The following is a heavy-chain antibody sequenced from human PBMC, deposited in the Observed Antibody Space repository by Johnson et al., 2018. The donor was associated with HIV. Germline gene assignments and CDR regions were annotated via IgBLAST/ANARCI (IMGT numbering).Heavy chain of an antibody. J-gene: IGHJ3*02. D-gene: IGHD3-10*01. CDR3: ARALKKTRGVLALTFDI. CDR2: ISSSGSTI. Sequence: VQLVESGGGLVQPGRSLRLSCAASGFTFSNYAMHWVRQAPGKGLEWVSYISSSGSTIYYADSVKGRLPISRDNAKNSLYLQMNSLRAEDTAVYYCARALKKTRGVLALTFDIWGQGTMVTVSS. CDR1: GFTFSNYA. V-gene: IGHV3-48*03.